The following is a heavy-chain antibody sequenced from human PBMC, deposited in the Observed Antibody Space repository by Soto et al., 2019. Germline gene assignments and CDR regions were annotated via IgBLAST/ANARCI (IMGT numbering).Heavy chain of an antibody. Sequence: QVRLQESGPGLVKPSETLSLTCTVSNASISSYYWSWIRQPPGKRPEWIGYMAPSGSSKYNPSLAGRVTISVDTSNNQFSLKLTSVTAADTAVYYCARDGNFGDDIHDYYGMDVWGRGTTVTVSS. CDR1: NASISSYY. D-gene: IGHD4-17*01. CDR3: ARDGNFGDDIHDYYGMDV. J-gene: IGHJ6*02. CDR2: MAPSGSS. V-gene: IGHV4-59*01.